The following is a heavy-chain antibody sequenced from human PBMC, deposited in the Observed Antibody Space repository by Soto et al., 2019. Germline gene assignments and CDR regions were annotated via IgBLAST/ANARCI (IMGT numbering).Heavy chain of an antibody. D-gene: IGHD4-17*01. CDR2: IYYSGST. V-gene: IGHV4-31*03. CDR3: ARDTGRNDYGERPHFDY. CDR1: GGSISSGGYY. Sequence: LSLTCTVSGGSISSGGYYWSWIRQHPGKGLEWIGYIYYSGSTYYNPSLKSRVTISVDTSKNQFSLKLSSVTAADTAVYYCARDTGRNDYGERPHFDYWGQGTLVTVS. J-gene: IGHJ4*02.